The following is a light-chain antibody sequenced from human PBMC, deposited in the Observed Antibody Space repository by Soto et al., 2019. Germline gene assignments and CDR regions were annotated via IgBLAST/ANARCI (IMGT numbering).Light chain of an antibody. Sequence: QSVLTQAPSVSGAPGQRVTIPCTGSSSNIGAGYDVHWYQQLPGTAPKLLIYGNSNRPSGVPDRFSGSKSGSSASRAITGPQAEDEADYYWQSFDSSLSGSVFGTGTKRTVL. V-gene: IGLV1-40*01. CDR2: GNS. CDR1: SSNIGAGYD. CDR3: QSFDSSLSGSV. J-gene: IGLJ1*01.